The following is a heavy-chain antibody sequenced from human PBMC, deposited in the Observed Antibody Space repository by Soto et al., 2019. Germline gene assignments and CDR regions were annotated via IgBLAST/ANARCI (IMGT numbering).Heavy chain of an antibody. CDR2: VYNDGSA. Sequence: SETLSLTCDVSGVSISSGNWWSWVRQPPGKGLEWIAEVYNDGSANYHPSLESRATISVDRSKNQFSLRLSSVTAADTGKYYCARLVYDSRLNYLYFDHWGQGTLVTAPQ. V-gene: IGHV4-4*02. J-gene: IGHJ4*02. CDR3: ARLVYDSRLNYLYFDH. CDR1: GVSISSGNW. D-gene: IGHD3-22*01.